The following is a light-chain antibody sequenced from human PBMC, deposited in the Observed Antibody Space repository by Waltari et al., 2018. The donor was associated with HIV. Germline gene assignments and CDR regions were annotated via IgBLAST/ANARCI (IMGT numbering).Light chain of an antibody. CDR3: QQRKYLYT. CDR2: GVS. J-gene: IGKJ2*01. CDR1: QTVSTF. V-gene: IGKV3-11*01. Sequence: EIVLTQSPVTLSLSPGETATLSCRASQTVSTFLAWYQQKPGQSPRLLISGVSARAPGIPVRFSGSGSETDFTLTISGLEPDDFAVYFCQQRKYLYTFGQGTKVEI.